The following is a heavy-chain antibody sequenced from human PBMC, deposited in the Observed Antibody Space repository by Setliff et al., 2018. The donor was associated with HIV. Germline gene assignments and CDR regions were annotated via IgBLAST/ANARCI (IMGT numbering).Heavy chain of an antibody. J-gene: IGHJ3*02. CDR1: GGSISSGSYY. Sequence: PSETLSLTCTVSGGSISSGSYYWTWIRQPAGKGLEWIGHIYTGGTTNYNPSLKSRVSISADMSKNHFSLNLSSVTAADTAVYYCARSRIRGYYDTSPAMAFDIWGQGTMVTVSS. CDR3: ARSRIRGYYDTSPAMAFDI. V-gene: IGHV4-61*09. CDR2: IYTGGTT. D-gene: IGHD3-22*01.